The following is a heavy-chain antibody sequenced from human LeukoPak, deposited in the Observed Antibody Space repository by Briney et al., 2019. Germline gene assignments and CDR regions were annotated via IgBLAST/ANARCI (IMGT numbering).Heavy chain of an antibody. V-gene: IGHV3-15*01. CDR1: GFTFSSYA. Sequence: PGGSLRLSCAASGFTFSSYAMSWVGQAPGKGLEWVGRIRTKNNGGTTEYPAPVKGRFTISRDDSKNTLYLQMNSLKTEDTAVYYCATESVDLFDYWGQGTLVTVS. J-gene: IGHJ4*02. CDR3: ATESVDLFDY. D-gene: IGHD4-23*01. CDR2: IRTKNNGGTT.